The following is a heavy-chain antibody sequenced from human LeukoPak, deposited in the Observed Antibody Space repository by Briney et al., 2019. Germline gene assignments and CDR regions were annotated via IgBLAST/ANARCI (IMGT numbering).Heavy chain of an antibody. J-gene: IGHJ4*02. CDR3: ARVSGSGSDFDY. Sequence: GGSLRLSCAASGFTFSSYSMNWVRQAPGKGLEWVSSISSSSSYIYYADSVKGRFTISRDNAKNPLYLQMNSLRAEDTAVYYCARVSGSGSDFDYWGQGTLVTVSS. CDR1: GFTFSSYS. CDR2: ISSSSSYI. D-gene: IGHD3-10*01. V-gene: IGHV3-21*01.